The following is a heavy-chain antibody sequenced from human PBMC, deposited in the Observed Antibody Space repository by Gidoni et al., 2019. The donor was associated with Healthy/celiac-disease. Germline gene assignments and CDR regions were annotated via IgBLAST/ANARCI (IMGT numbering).Heavy chain of an antibody. J-gene: IGHJ4*02. CDR1: GFTFSSYG. D-gene: IGHD1-26*01. Sequence: QVQLVESGGGVVQPGRSLRLSCAASGFTFSSYGMHWVRQAPGKGREWVAVISYDGSNKYYADSVKGRFTISRDNSKNTLYLQMNSLRAEDTAVYYCAKDGGSYSNTFDFDYWGQGTLVTVSS. CDR3: AKDGGSYSNTFDFDY. V-gene: IGHV3-30*18. CDR2: ISYDGSNK.